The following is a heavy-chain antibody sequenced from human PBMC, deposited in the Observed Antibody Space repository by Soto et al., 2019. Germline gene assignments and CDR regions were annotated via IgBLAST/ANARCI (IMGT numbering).Heavy chain of an antibody. V-gene: IGHV3-21*01. CDR2: ISSSSSYI. Sequence: EVPLVESGGGLVKPGGSLRLSCAASGFTFSSYSMNWVRQAPGKGLEWVSSISSSSSYIYYADSVKGRFTISRDNAKNSLYLQMNSLRAEDTAVYYCARALLGFGELLGASSYYGMDVWGQGTTVTVSS. D-gene: IGHD3-10*01. CDR3: ARALLGFGELLGASSYYGMDV. J-gene: IGHJ6*02. CDR1: GFTFSSYS.